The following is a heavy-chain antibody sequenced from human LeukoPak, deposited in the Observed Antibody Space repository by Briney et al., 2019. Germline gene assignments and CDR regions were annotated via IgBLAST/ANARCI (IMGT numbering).Heavy chain of an antibody. J-gene: IGHJ4*02. CDR3: AKGAGYCSTTTCYVDY. Sequence: RGSLRLSCAASGFTFSSYAMSWVRQAPGKGLEWVSGISGSGGSTYYADSVNGRFTISRDNFKNTLYLQMNSLRAEDTAVYYCAKGAGYCSTTTCYVDYWGQGILVTVSS. V-gene: IGHV3-23*01. D-gene: IGHD2-2*03. CDR1: GFTFSSYA. CDR2: ISGSGGST.